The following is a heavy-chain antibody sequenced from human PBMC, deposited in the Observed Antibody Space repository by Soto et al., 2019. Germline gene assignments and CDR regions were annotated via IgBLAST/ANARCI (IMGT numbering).Heavy chain of an antibody. D-gene: IGHD6-19*01. CDR1: GYSLTSGYY. CDR2: IYHSGDT. Sequence: SETLSLTCAVSGYSLTSGYYCGWIRQPPGKGLEWIGSIYHSGDTYYNPSLKSRVTISVNTSKNHFSLKLTSVTAADTAVYYCARARIVVAGTIVDYWGQGTLVTVSS. V-gene: IGHV4-38-2*01. CDR3: ARARIVVAGTIVDY. J-gene: IGHJ4*02.